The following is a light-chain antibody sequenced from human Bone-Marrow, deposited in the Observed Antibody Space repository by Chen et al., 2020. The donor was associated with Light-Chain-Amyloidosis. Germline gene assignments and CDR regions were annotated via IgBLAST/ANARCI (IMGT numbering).Light chain of an antibody. V-gene: IGLV3-21*02. J-gene: IGLJ3*02. CDR3: QVWDRSSDRPV. Sequence: SYVLTQPSSVSVATGQTATSACGGNNIGSTSVHWYQQTPGQAPLLVVYDDSDRPSGIPERLSGSNSGNTATLTIIRVEAGDEADYYCQVWDRSSDRPVFGGGTKLTVL. CDR2: DDS. CDR1: NIGSTS.